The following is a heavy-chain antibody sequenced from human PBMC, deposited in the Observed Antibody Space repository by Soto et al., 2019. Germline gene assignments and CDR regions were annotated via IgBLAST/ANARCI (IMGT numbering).Heavy chain of an antibody. J-gene: IGHJ6*02. CDR3: ARVSPTDSIAARYYYYYGMDV. CDR2: IYYSGST. CDR1: GGSVSSGSYY. D-gene: IGHD6-6*01. V-gene: IGHV4-61*01. Sequence: PSETLSLTCTVSGGSVSSGSYYWSWIRQPPGKGLEWIGYIYYSGSTNYNTSLKNQVTKSVDTSKNQISLKLSSVTAADTAVYYCARVSPTDSIAARYYYYYGMDVWGQGTTVTVSS.